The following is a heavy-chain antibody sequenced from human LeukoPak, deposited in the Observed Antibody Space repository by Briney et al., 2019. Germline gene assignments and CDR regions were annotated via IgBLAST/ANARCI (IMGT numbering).Heavy chain of an antibody. D-gene: IGHD3-9*01. Sequence: ASVKVSCKASGYTFPSYFMHWVRQAPGQGLEWMGIINPTGGSTTYAQKFQGRVTITADESTSTAYMELSSLRSEDTAVYYCAREGMYYDILTGPRYGMDVWGQGTTVTVSS. V-gene: IGHV1-46*01. CDR2: INPTGGST. J-gene: IGHJ6*02. CDR1: GYTFPSYF. CDR3: AREGMYYDILTGPRYGMDV.